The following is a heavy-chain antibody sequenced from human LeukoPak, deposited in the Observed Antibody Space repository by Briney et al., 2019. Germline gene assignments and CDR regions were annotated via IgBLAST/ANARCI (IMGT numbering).Heavy chain of an antibody. Sequence: GGSLRLSCAASGFTFSSYSMNWVRQAPGKGLEWVSSISSSSSYIYYADSVKGRFTISRDNAKNSLYLQMNSLRAEDTAVYYCARDPYYYDSSGYYNYWGQGTLVTVSS. CDR1: GFTFSSYS. J-gene: IGHJ4*02. CDR3: ARDPYYYDSSGYYNY. D-gene: IGHD3-22*01. V-gene: IGHV3-21*01. CDR2: ISSSSSYI.